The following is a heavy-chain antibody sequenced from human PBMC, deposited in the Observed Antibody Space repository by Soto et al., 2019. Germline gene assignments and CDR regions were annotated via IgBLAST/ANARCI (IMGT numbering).Heavy chain of an antibody. Sequence: PGGSLRLSCAASGFTFSSYAMSWVRQAPGKGLEWVSAISGSGGSTYYADSVKGRSTISRDNSKNTLYLQMNSLRAEDTAVYYCAKTPQYSSSFAYYYYMDVWGKGTTVTVSS. CDR2: ISGSGGST. D-gene: IGHD6-6*01. J-gene: IGHJ6*03. CDR1: GFTFSSYA. V-gene: IGHV3-23*01. CDR3: AKTPQYSSSFAYYYYMDV.